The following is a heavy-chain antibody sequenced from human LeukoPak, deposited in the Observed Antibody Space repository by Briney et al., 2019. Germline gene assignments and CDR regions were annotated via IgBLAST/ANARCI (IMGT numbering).Heavy chain of an antibody. CDR3: ARDRQWLGGPFDY. CDR1: SGSTSSYY. V-gene: IGHV4-4*07. CDR2: IYTSGST. J-gene: IGHJ4*02. Sequence: SETLSLTRTVSSGSTSSYYWSWVRQPAGEGLGWIGRIYTSGSTNYNPSLKSRVTMSVDTSKNQFSLKLSSVTAADTAVYYCARDRQWLGGPFDYWGQGTLVTVSS. D-gene: IGHD6-19*01.